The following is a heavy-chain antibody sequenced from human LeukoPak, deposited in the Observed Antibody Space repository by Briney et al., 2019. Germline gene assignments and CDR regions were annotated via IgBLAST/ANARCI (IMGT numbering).Heavy chain of an antibody. D-gene: IGHD3-22*01. CDR1: GYTFSNYW. Sequence: GESLKISCKGSGYTFSNYWIAWVRQMPGKGLEWMGIIYPADSDSRYSPSFQGQVTISVDRSINTAYLQWSSLKASDTAMYYCAIGSYYDTRGYYYFDYWGQGTLVTVSA. CDR2: IYPADSDS. J-gene: IGHJ4*02. V-gene: IGHV5-51*01. CDR3: AIGSYYDTRGYYYFDY.